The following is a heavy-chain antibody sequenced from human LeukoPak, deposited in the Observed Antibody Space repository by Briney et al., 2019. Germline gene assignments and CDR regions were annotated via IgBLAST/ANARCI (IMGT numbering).Heavy chain of an antibody. CDR3: ARTYYYGSGRYFDY. J-gene: IGHJ4*02. Sequence: SETLSLTCTVSGGSINNYYWSWIRQPPGKGLEWIGYIYHSGSTTYNPSLKSRVTISVDTSKNQFSLKLSSVTAADTAIYYCARTYYYGSGRYFDYWGQGTLVTVSS. V-gene: IGHV4-59*01. CDR1: GGSINNYY. CDR2: IYHSGST. D-gene: IGHD3-10*01.